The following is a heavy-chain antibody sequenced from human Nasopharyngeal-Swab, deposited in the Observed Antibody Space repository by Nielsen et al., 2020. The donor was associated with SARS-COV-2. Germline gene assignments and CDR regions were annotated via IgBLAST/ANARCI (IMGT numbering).Heavy chain of an antibody. CDR1: GGTFTSYT. CDR2: IIPILGIA. V-gene: IGHV1-69*04. Sequence: SVKVSCKASGGTFTSYTISWVRQAPGQGLEWMGRIIPILGIANYAQKFQGRVTITADKSTSTAYMELSSLGSEDTAVYYCARDSGSYPDDAFDIWGQGTMVTVSS. CDR3: ARDSGSYPDDAFDI. D-gene: IGHD1-26*01. J-gene: IGHJ3*02.